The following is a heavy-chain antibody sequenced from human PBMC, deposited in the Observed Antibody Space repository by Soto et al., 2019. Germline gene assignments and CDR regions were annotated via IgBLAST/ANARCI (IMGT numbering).Heavy chain of an antibody. CDR1: GITFSRYA. CDR3: GTDHAQGEWKMVLGY. Sequence: QVQLVESGGGVVQPGRSLRLSCIVSGITFSRYAMHWVRQAPGKGLEWVAVISDDGSKTYYADSVKGRFTISRDSSKNTLYLQVNSLRTEDTAVYHCGTDHAQGEWKMVLGYWGQGTLVTVSS. J-gene: IGHJ4*02. D-gene: IGHD3-16*01. V-gene: IGHV3-30-3*01. CDR2: ISDDGSKT.